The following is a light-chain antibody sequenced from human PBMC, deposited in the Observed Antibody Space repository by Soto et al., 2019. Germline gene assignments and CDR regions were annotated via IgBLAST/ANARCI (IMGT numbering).Light chain of an antibody. J-gene: IGKJ4*01. CDR1: QSLLDSDDGNTY. Sequence: EIVMTQTPLSLPVTPGEPASISCRSSQSLLDSDDGNTYLDWYVQKPGQSPQLLIYTVSYRASGVPDRFSGSGSGTDFILKISRVETEDVGVYYSRQSTEFPYTIGGGTKVEIK. CDR3: RQSTEFPYT. V-gene: IGKV2-40*01. CDR2: TVS.